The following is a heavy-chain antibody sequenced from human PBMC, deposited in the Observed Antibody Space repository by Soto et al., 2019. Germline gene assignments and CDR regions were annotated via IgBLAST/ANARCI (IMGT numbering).Heavy chain of an antibody. V-gene: IGHV3-49*03. CDR3: TRGKVLRYFNWVPTVPSSDY. CDR1: GFTFGDYA. CDR2: IRSKAYGGTT. Sequence: GGSLRLSCTASGFTFGDYAMSWFRQAPGKGLEWVGFIRSKAYGGTTEYAASVKGRFTISRDDSKSIAYLQMNSLKTEDTAVYYCTRGKVLRYFNWVPTVPSSDYWGQGTLVTVSS. J-gene: IGHJ4*02. D-gene: IGHD3-9*01.